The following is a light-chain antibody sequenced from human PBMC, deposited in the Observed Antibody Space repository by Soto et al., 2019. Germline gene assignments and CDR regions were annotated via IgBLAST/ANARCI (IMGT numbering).Light chain of an antibody. J-gene: IGLJ1*01. CDR3: SSYTSSSTFYV. CDR2: EVS. CDR1: SSDVGGYNY. Sequence: QSALTQHASVSGSPGQSITISCTGTSSDVGGYNYVSWYQQHPGKAPKLMIYEVSNRPSGVSNRFSGSKSGNTTSLTISGLQAEDEADYSCSSYTSSSTFYVFGTGTKLTVL. V-gene: IGLV2-14*01.